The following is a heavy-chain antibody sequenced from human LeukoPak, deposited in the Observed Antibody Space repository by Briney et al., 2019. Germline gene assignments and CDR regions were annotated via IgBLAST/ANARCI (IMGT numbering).Heavy chain of an antibody. V-gene: IGHV3-21*01. D-gene: IGHD4-17*01. CDR3: ASENYGDYLRGFDAFDI. Sequence: PGGSLRLSCAASGFTFSSYSMNWVRQAPGKGLEWVSSISSSSSYIYYADSVKGRFTISRDNAKNSLYLQMNSLRAEDTAVYYCASENYGDYLRGFDAFDIWGQGTMVTVSS. CDR1: GFTFSSYS. CDR2: ISSSSSYI. J-gene: IGHJ3*02.